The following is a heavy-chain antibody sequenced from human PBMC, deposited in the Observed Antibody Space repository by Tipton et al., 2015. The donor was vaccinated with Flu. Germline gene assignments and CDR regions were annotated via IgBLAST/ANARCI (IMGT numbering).Heavy chain of an antibody. CDR3: ARQAAAVPEDQAYYFDY. V-gene: IGHV5-51*01. D-gene: IGHD6-13*01. J-gene: IGHJ4*02. CDR2: IYPGDSDT. Sequence: VQLVQSGAEVKKPGESLKISCKGSGYSFTSYWIGWVCQMPGKGLEWMGIIYPGDSDTRYSPSFQGQVIISADKSISTAYLQWSSLKASDTAMYYCARQAAAVPEDQAYYFDYWGQGTLVTVSS. CDR1: GYSFTSYW.